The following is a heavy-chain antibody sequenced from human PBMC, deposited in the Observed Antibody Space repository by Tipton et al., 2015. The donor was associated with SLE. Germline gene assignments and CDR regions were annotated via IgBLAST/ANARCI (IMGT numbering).Heavy chain of an antibody. V-gene: IGHV4-59*12. CDR3: AKGREAAAY. CDR1: GVSISNYY. CDR2: IYYIESI. J-gene: IGHJ4*02. Sequence: TLSLTCTVSGVSISNYYWSWIRQPPGKGLEWIGSIYYIESINHNPSLKSRVTISVDTSKNQFSLKLHSVTAADTALYYCAKGREAAAYWGQGTLVTVSS. D-gene: IGHD6-25*01.